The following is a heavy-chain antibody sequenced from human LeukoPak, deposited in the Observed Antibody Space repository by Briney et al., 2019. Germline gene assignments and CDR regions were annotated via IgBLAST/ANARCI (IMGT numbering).Heavy chain of an antibody. V-gene: IGHV1-2*02. Sequence: ASVKVSCKASGYIFTGYSLHWVRQAPGQGLEWMGWINPNSGGTNYAQIFQGRVNITRGMSISTAYMELSSLRFDDTAVYYCVRGSASSTYSPFNYWGQGTLVSVSS. D-gene: IGHD6-13*01. CDR2: INPNSGGT. CDR3: VRGSASSTYSPFNY. J-gene: IGHJ4*02. CDR1: GYIFTGYS.